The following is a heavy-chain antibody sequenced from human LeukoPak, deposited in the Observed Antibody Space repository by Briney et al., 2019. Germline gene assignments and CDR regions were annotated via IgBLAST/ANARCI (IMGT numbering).Heavy chain of an antibody. V-gene: IGHV6-1*01. CDR1: GDSVSSTNVG. D-gene: IGHD1-14*01. CDR3: ARGTAFDI. J-gene: IGHJ3*02. CDR2: TYYRSQFYT. Sequence: KRSQTLSLTCAISGDSVSSTNVGWNWIRQSPSSGLEWLGRTYYRSQFYTDYAVSVKGRITITPDTSKNQFSLQLSSLTPDDTAVYYCARGTAFDIWSQGTMVNVSS.